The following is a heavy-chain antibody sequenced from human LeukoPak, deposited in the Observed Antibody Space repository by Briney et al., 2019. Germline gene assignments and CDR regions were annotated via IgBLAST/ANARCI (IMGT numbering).Heavy chain of an antibody. Sequence: PGETLTLTCTVSGGPMSSCYGSWMRQPRGKGLEWGGRIYSSGSQNYQPCLKSRVTMSVDTSKHQFSLKLSSVTAADTAVYYCARANYYGSGSYYPYYFAYWRQGPLVPVSS. CDR3: ARANYYGSGSYYPYYFAY. CDR2: IYSSGSQ. J-gene: IGHJ4*02. D-gene: IGHD3-10*01. CDR1: GGPMSSCY. V-gene: IGHV4-4*07.